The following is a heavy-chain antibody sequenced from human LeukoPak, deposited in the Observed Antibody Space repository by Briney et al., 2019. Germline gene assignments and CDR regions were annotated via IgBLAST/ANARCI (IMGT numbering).Heavy chain of an antibody. CDR2: IYYSGST. Sequence: SETLSLTCTVSGGSIRSSSYYWGWIRQPPGKGLEWIGSIYYSGSTYYNPSLKSRVTISVDTSKNQFSLKLSSVTAADTAVYYCARQARNNFYFDYWGQGTLVTVSS. CDR3: ARQARNNFYFDY. J-gene: IGHJ4*02. CDR1: GGSIRSSSYY. D-gene: IGHD2/OR15-2a*01. V-gene: IGHV4-39*01.